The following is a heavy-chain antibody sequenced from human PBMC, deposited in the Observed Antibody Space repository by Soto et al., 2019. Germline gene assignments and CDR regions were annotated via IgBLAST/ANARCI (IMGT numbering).Heavy chain of an antibody. D-gene: IGHD1-7*01. Sequence: SQTLSLTCAISGDSVSSNSAAWNWIRQSPSRGLEWLGRTYYRSKWYNDYAVSVKSRITINPDTSKNQFSLQLNSVTPEDTAVYYCVGGHWNYVLFWFDPWGQGTLVTVSS. V-gene: IGHV6-1*01. CDR2: TYYRSKWYN. CDR3: VGGHWNYVLFWFDP. CDR1: GDSVSSNSAA. J-gene: IGHJ5*02.